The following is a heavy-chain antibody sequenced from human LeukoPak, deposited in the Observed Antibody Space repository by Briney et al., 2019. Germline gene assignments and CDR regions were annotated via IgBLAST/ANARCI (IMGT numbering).Heavy chain of an antibody. Sequence: ASVKVSCKASGYTFTSYGISWVRQAPGQGLEWMGWISAYNGNTNYAQKLQGRVTMTTDTSTSTAYMELRSLRSDDTAVYYCARGPSLRYFDWFNSGLDYWGQGTLVTVSS. CDR3: ARGPSLRYFDWFNSGLDY. CDR1: GYTFTSYG. V-gene: IGHV1-18*04. J-gene: IGHJ4*02. D-gene: IGHD3-9*01. CDR2: ISAYNGNT.